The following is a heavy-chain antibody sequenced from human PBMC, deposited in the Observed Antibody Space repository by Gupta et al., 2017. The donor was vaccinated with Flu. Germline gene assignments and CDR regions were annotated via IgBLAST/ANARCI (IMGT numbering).Heavy chain of an antibody. J-gene: IGHJ4*02. CDR2: VNPGGAT. CDR3: ARAPPWSLDF. Sequence: QVHLQQWGAGLLKPSETLSLTCTVSGGSFSDYWWTWIRQTPGKGLEWIGEVNPGGATKYTPSLKSRVTVSVDTPKNQFSLKLSSVTAADTAVYYCARAPPWSLDFWGQGALVTVSS. D-gene: IGHD2-8*02. CDR1: GGSFSDYW. V-gene: IGHV4-34*01.